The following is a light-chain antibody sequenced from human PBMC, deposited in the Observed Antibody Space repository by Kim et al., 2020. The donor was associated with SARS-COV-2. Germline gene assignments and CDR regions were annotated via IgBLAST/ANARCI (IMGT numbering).Light chain of an antibody. CDR2: STS. J-gene: IGKJ4*01. CDR3: QQHHSYPLT. Sequence: DIQLTQSPSVLSASVGDRVTIACRTSQGISTYLAWYQQKPGKAPKLLIHSTSTLQSGVPPRFSGSGSGTEFTLKISSLQPEDYATYYCQQHHSYPLTFGGGTKVDIK. V-gene: IGKV1-9*01. CDR1: QGISTY.